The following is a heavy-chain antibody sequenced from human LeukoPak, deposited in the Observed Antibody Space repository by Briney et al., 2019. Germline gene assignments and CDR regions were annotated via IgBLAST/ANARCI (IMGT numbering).Heavy chain of an antibody. V-gene: IGHV3-21*01. J-gene: IGHJ4*02. CDR2: ISSSSSYI. CDR3: ARENDYVWGSYQPFDY. CDR1: GFTFSSYS. Sequence: PGGSLRLSCAASGFTFSSYSMNWVRQAPGKGLGWVSSISSSSSYIYYADSVKGRFTISRDNAKNSLYLQMNSLRAEDTAVYYCARENDYVWGSYQPFDYWGQGTLVTVSS. D-gene: IGHD3-16*02.